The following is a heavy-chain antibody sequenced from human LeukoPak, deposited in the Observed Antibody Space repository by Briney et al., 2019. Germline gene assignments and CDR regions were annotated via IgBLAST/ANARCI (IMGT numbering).Heavy chain of an antibody. CDR3: ARVEVPAAIDY. CDR2: ISSSSSYI. Sequence: PGGSLRLSCAASGFTFSSYSMNWVRQAPGKGLEWVSSISSSSSYIYYAYSVEGRFTISRDNAKSSLYLQMNSLRAEDTAVYYCARVEVPAAIDYWGQGTLVTVSS. D-gene: IGHD2-2*01. CDR1: GFTFSSYS. V-gene: IGHV3-21*01. J-gene: IGHJ4*02.